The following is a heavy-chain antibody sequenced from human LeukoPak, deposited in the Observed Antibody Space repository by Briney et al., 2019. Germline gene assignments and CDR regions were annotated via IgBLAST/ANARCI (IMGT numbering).Heavy chain of an antibody. CDR3: ARDLLGYCSSTSRPRTGYGMDV. J-gene: IGHJ6*04. V-gene: IGHV1-69*13. CDR1: GGTFSSYA. CDR2: IIPIFGTA. Sequence: SVKVSCKASGGTFSSYAISWVRQAPGQGLEWMGGIIPIFGTANYAQKFQGRVTITADESTSTAYMELSSLRSEDTAVYYCARDLLGYCSSTSRPRTGYGMDVWGKGTTVTVSS. D-gene: IGHD2-2*01.